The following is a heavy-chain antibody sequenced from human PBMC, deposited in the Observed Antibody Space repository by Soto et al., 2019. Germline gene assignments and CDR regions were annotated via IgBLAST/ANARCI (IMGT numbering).Heavy chain of an antibody. CDR3: ARDPYYYDSSGYYYY. Sequence: GSLRLSCAASGFTFSSYWMHWVRQAPGKGLVWVSRINSDGSSTSYADSVKGRFTISRDNAKNTLCLQMNSLRAEDTAVYYCARDPYYYDSSGYYYYWGQGTLVTVSS. CDR1: GFTFSSYW. CDR2: INSDGSST. J-gene: IGHJ4*02. V-gene: IGHV3-74*01. D-gene: IGHD3-22*01.